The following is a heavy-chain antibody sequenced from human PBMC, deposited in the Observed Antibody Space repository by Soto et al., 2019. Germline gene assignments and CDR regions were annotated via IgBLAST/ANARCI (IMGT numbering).Heavy chain of an antibody. J-gene: IGHJ4*02. V-gene: IGHV1-69*13. CDR1: GGAFSSYA. D-gene: IGHD6-19*01. CDR3: ARGYSSGWSYPFDY. CDR2: IIPIFGTA. Sequence: ASVKVSCKASGGAFSSYAISWVRQAPGQGLEWMGGIIPIFGTANHAQKFQGRVTITADESTSTAYMELSSLRSEDTAVYYCARGYSSGWSYPFDYWGQGTLVTV.